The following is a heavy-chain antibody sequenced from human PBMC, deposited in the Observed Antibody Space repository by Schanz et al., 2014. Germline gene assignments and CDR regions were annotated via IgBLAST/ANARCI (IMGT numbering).Heavy chain of an antibody. D-gene: IGHD3-10*01. V-gene: IGHV3-30*02. CDR1: GFTFTNLG. Sequence: QVQLVESGGGVVQPGGSLRLSCAASGFTFTNLGMHWVRRAPGKGLEWVAFIRYDGSNQYYADSVKGRFTISRDNSKNTLYVQVNSLRAEDTAVYYCAKDPYGSGNHYTYWGRGALVSVSS. J-gene: IGHJ4*02. CDR3: AKDPYGSGNHYTY. CDR2: IRYDGSNQ.